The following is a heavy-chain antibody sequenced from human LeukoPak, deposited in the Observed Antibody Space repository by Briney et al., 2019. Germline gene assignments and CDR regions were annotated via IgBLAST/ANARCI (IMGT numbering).Heavy chain of an antibody. D-gene: IGHD5-24*01. CDR3: ETSSTVEMATNFAFDY. V-gene: IGHV3-64D*09. CDR1: GXTFSSYA. Sequence: PGGSLRLSCSASGXTFSSYAMHWVRQAPGKGLEYVSAISSNGGSTYYADSVKGRFTISRDNSKNTLYLQMSSLRAEDTAVYYCETSSTVEMATNFAFDYWGQGTLVTVSS. CDR2: ISSNGGST. J-gene: IGHJ4*02.